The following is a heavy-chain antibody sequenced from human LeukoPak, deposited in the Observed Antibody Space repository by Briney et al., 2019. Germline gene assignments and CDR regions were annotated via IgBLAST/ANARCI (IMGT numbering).Heavy chain of an antibody. CDR3: ARTISGWYGDY. Sequence: AASVKVSCKASGYTFTTYGITWVRQAPQEGLEWMGWINAYNGNTNYVQKLQGRVTMTTDTSTSTAYMELRSLGSDDTAMYYCARTISGWYGDYWGQGTLVTVSS. J-gene: IGHJ4*02. CDR1: GYTFTTYG. D-gene: IGHD6-19*01. V-gene: IGHV1-18*01. CDR2: INAYNGNT.